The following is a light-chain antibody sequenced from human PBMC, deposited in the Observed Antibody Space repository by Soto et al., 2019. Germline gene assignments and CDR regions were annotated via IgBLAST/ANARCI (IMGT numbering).Light chain of an antibody. CDR3: AAWDDSLSGWM. CDR2: FDN. J-gene: IGLJ3*02. V-gene: IGLV1-44*01. Sequence: QPVLTQPPSASGTPGQRVTISFSGTSFNIGSHTVNWYQQLPGTAPKVLIYFDNQRPSGVPDRFSGSKSGTSASLAISGPQSEDEADYYCAAWDDSLSGWMFGGGTKLTVL. CDR1: SFNIGSHT.